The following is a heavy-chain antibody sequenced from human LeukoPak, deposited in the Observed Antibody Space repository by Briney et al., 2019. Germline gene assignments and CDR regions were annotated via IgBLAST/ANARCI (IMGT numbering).Heavy chain of an antibody. CDR3: ARGVWYYGSGSYTLYH. CDR1: GGSISSSNW. Sequence: SETLSLTCAVSGGSISSSNWWSWVRQPPGKGLEWIGEIYHSGSTNYNPSLKSQVTISVDKSKNQFSLKLSSVTAADTAVYYCARGVWYYGSGSYTLYHWGQGTLVTVSS. D-gene: IGHD3-10*01. J-gene: IGHJ5*02. CDR2: IYHSGST. V-gene: IGHV4-4*02.